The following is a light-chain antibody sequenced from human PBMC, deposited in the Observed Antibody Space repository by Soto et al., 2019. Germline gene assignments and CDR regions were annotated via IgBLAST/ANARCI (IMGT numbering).Light chain of an antibody. CDR3: QPANSFPLT. V-gene: IGKV1-12*01. CDR2: AAS. CDR1: QGISSW. Sequence: DIQMTQSPSSVSASVGDRVTITCRTSQGISSWLAWYQQKPGKAPRLLIYAASSLQTGVPSRFSRSGSGTVFTPTISSLQPEDFSTDYCQPANSFPLTCGEGTNVEIK. J-gene: IGKJ4*01.